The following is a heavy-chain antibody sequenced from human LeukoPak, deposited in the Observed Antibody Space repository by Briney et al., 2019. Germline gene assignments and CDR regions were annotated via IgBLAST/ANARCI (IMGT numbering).Heavy chain of an antibody. CDR1: GASISSGGYY. V-gene: IGHV4-31*03. J-gene: IGHJ4*02. Sequence: SETLSLTCTVSGASISSGGYYWNWIRQHPGKGLEWIGSISSSGSTYYNPSLKSRVTISVDTSKNQFSLKLSSVTAADTALYYCARAGNLNDFDYWGQGTLVTVSS. CDR2: ISSSGST. CDR3: ARAGNLNDFDY. D-gene: IGHD1-1*01.